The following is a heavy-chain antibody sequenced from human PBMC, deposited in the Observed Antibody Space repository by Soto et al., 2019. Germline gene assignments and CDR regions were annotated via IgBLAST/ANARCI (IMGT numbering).Heavy chain of an antibody. CDR1: GASISSSSHY. V-gene: IGHV4-39*02. Sequence: SETLSLTCTVSGASISSSSHYWGWIRQPPGKGLEWIGSIYSVGSAYYNPSLKSRVTMSVDTSNNHFSVSLNSVTAADTAVYYCVGPQSSATWPFDPWGQGTLVTVSS. D-gene: IGHD3-16*01. J-gene: IGHJ5*02. CDR3: VGPQSSATWPFDP. CDR2: IYSVGSA.